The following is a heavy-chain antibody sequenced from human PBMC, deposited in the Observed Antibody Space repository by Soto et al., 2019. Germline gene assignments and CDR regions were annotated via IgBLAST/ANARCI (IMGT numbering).Heavy chain of an antibody. CDR3: AREKRGSSSSMNDY. D-gene: IGHD6-6*01. J-gene: IGHJ4*02. CDR2: ISAYNGNT. CDR1: CYTFTSYG. Sequence: SVKVSFKASCYTFTSYGISWVRQAPGQGLEWMGWISAYNGNTNYAQKLQGRVTMTTDTSTSTAYMELRSLRSDDTAVYYCAREKRGSSSSMNDYWGQGTLVTVSS. V-gene: IGHV1-18*04.